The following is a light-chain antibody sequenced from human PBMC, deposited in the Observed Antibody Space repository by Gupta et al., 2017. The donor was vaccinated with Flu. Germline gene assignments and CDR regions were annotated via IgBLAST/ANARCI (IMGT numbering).Light chain of an antibody. CDR2: LGS. J-gene: IGKJ2*01. CDR3: MQALQTPPYT. CDR1: QSLLHSNGYNY. V-gene: IGKV2-28*01. Sequence: DIVMTQSPLSLPVTPGEPASISCRSSQSLLHSNGYNYLDWYLQKPGQSPQLLIYLGSNRDSGVTDRFSGSGSGTDFTLKISRGEAEDVGVYYCMQALQTPPYTFGQGTKLEIK.